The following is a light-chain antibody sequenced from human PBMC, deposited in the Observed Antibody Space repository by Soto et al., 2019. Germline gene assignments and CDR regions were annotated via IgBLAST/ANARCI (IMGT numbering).Light chain of an antibody. CDR3: SSYTSSSPLV. CDR2: EVS. J-gene: IGLJ3*02. V-gene: IGLV2-14*01. CDR1: SSDLGGYNY. Sequence: QSALTQPASVSGSPGQSITISCTGTSSDLGGYNYVSWYQQHPGKAPKLMIYEVSNRPSGVSNRFSGSKSGNTASLTISGLQAEDEADYYCSSYTSSSPLVFGGGTQLTVL.